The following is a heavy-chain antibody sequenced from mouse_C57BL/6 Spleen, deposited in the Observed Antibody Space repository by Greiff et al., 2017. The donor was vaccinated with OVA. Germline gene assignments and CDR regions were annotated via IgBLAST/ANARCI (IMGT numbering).Heavy chain of an antibody. Sequence: VQLQQPGAELVKPGASVKLSCKASGYTFTSYWMHWVKPRPGQGLEWIGMIHPNSGSTNYNEKFKSKATLTVDKSSSTAYMQLSSLTSEDSAVYYCARWDYDGSWFAYWGQGTLVTVSA. CDR2: IHPNSGST. V-gene: IGHV1-64*01. CDR1: GYTFTSYW. D-gene: IGHD2-4*01. J-gene: IGHJ3*01. CDR3: ARWDYDGSWFAY.